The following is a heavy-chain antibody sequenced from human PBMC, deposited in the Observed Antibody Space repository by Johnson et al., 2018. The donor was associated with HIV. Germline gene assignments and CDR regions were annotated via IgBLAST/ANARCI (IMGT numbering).Heavy chain of an antibody. V-gene: IGHV3-7*01. D-gene: IGHD1-1*01. CDR3: ARDGSNFGAFDI. Sequence: VQLVESGGGVVQPGRSLRLSCAASGFTFSGYWMTWVRQAPGKGLEWVANIKQGGSEKYYVDSVKGRFTISRDNAKKSLYLQMNSLRAEDTVVYYCARDGSNFGAFDIWGQGTMVTVSS. CDR2: IKQGGSEK. J-gene: IGHJ3*02. CDR1: GFTFSGYW.